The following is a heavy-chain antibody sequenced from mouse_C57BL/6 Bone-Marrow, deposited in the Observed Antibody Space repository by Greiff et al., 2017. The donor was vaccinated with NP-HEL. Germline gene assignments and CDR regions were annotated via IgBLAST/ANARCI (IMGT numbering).Heavy chain of an antibody. V-gene: IGHV1-80*01. CDR2: IYPGDGVT. CDR3: ARGPY. J-gene: IGHJ3*01. Sequence: VQLQESGAELVKPGASVKISCKASGYEFSNYWMNWVKQRPGQGLEWIGQIYPGDGVTNYNGKFKDKATLTADKSSSTAYMQLSRLTSEDSAVYFCARGPYGGQGTLVTVSA. CDR1: GYEFSNYW.